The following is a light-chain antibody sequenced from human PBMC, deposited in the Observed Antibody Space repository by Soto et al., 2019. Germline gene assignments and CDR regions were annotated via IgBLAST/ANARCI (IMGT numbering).Light chain of an antibody. CDR3: SSYTSATTYV. J-gene: IGLJ1*01. V-gene: IGLV2-14*01. CDR1: SSYVGAYNY. CDR2: DVS. Sequence: QSVLTHPASVSGSPGQSITISFTGNSSYVGAYNYDSWYQQYPGEAPKVIIYDVSHRPAGVSNRFSGSKSGNTASLTISGLQTQDEADYYCSSYTSATTYVFGTGTTVTVL.